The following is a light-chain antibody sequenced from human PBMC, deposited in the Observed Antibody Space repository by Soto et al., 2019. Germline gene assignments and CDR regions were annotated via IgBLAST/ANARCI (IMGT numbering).Light chain of an antibody. V-gene: IGKV1-39*01. Sequence: DIQMTQSPSSLSASVRDRVTITCRASQTIIRYLNWYQQKVGRAPNLLIYAASSLQSGVPSRFSGSGSGTEFTLTISSLQPEDFATYYCQQSYSTLFSFGPGTKVEIK. CDR1: QTIIRY. J-gene: IGKJ3*01. CDR2: AAS. CDR3: QQSYSTLFS.